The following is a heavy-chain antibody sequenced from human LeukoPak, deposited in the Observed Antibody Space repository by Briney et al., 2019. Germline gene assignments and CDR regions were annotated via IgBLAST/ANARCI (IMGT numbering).Heavy chain of an antibody. CDR2: IYYSGST. J-gene: IGHJ4*02. CDR1: GGSISSSSYY. V-gene: IGHV4-39*01. Sequence: SETLSLTCTVSGGSISSSSYYWGWIRQPPGKRLEWIGSIYYSGSTYYNPSLKSRVTISVDTSKNQFSLKLSSVTAADTAVYYCARRRYDFWSGYFDYWGQGTLVTVSS. CDR3: ARRRYDFWSGYFDY. D-gene: IGHD3-3*01.